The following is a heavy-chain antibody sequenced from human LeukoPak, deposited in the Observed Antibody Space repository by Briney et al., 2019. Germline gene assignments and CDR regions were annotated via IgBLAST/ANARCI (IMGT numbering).Heavy chain of an antibody. J-gene: IGHJ4*02. Sequence: PVGSLRLSCAASGFTFSSYGMHWVRQAPGKGLEWVAVISYDGSNKYYADSVKGRFTISRDNSKNTLYLQMNSLRAEDTAVYYCAKAGGYNYYFDYWGQGTLVTVTS. CDR3: AKAGGYNYYFDY. CDR1: GFTFSSYG. D-gene: IGHD5-24*01. CDR2: ISYDGSNK. V-gene: IGHV3-30*18.